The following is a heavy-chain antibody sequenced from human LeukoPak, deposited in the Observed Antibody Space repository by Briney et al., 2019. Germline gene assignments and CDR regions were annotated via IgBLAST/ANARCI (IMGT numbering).Heavy chain of an antibody. CDR1: GGSIDNYF. V-gene: IGHV4-4*07. Sequence: SETLSLTCTVSGGSIDNYFCTWIRQSAGKGLECIGRIHSSGSTYYNPSLKSRASMSVDTSNNKFSLRLNSVTAADTAVYYCARDPAGHGRYFDYWGQGVLVTVSS. CDR3: ARDPAGHGRYFDY. D-gene: IGHD1-14*01. J-gene: IGHJ4*02. CDR2: IHSSGST.